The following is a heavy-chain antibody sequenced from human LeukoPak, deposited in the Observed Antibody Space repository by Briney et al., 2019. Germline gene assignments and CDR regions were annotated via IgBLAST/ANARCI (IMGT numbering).Heavy chain of an antibody. J-gene: IGHJ4*02. CDR2: ISSSSSYI. Sequence: PGGSLRLSCAASGFTFSSYSMNWVRQAPGKGLERVTSISSSSSYIYYADSVKGRFTISRDNAKNTLYLQMNSLRAEDTAVYYCARDESFLNGSGSYSYFDYWGQGTLVTVSS. CDR1: GFTFSSYS. CDR3: ARDESFLNGSGSYSYFDY. V-gene: IGHV3-21*04. D-gene: IGHD3-10*01.